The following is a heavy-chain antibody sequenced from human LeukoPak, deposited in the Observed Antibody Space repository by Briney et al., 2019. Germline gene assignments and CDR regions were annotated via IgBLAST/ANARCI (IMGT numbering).Heavy chain of an antibody. Sequence: GGSLRLSCAASGFTFSSYGMHWVRQAPGKGLEWVAFIRYDGSNKYYADSVKGRFTISRDNSKNTLYLQMNSLRAEDTAVYYCAKDIWCGELFSLWFDPWGQGTLVTVSS. CDR3: AKDIWCGELFSLWFDP. CDR1: GFTFSSYG. V-gene: IGHV3-30*02. CDR2: IRYDGSNK. J-gene: IGHJ5*02. D-gene: IGHD3-10*01.